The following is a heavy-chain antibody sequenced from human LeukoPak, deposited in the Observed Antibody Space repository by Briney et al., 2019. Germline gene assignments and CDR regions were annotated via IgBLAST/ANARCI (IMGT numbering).Heavy chain of an antibody. J-gene: IGHJ4*02. CDR1: GYTFTSYG. D-gene: IGHD3-10*01. V-gene: IGHV1-18*01. CDR2: ISAYNGNT. CDR3: ARAAWYYYGSRSYGSFDY. Sequence: EASVKVSCKASGYTFTSYGISWVRQAPGQGLEWMGWISAYNGNTNYAQKLQGRVTMTTDTSTSTAYMELRSLRSDDTAVYYCARAAWYYYGSRSYGSFDYWGQGTLVTVSS.